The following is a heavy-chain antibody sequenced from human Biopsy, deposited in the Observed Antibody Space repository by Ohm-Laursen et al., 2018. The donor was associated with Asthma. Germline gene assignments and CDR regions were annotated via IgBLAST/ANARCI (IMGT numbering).Heavy chain of an antibody. CDR3: AKDERLYYGSDSKYMQPVPLGD. J-gene: IGHJ4*02. CDR1: GFAVSRDY. CDR2: IYSGGTS. D-gene: IGHD3-10*01. V-gene: IGHV3-53*01. Sequence: SLRLSCSASGFAVSRDYMFWVRQAPGKGLEWVSVIYSGGTSHTADSVRDRFTISRDKSENTLYLQMNSLRAEDTAVYYCAKDERLYYGSDSKYMQPVPLGDWGQGTLVIVSA.